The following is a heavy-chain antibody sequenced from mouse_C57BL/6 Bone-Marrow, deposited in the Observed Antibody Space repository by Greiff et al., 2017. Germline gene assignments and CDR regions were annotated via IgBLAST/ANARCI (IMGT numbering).Heavy chain of an antibody. D-gene: IGHD2-1*01. CDR1: GYTFTDYN. CDR2: INPNNGGT. Sequence: VQLQQSGPELVKPGASVKIPCKASGYTFTDYNMDWVKQSHGKSLEWIGDINPNNGGTIYNQKFKGKATLTVDQSSSTAYMELHSLTSEDTAVYYCAILLPRSYWGKGPTLTVSS. V-gene: IGHV1-18*01. J-gene: IGHJ2*01. CDR3: AILLPRSY.